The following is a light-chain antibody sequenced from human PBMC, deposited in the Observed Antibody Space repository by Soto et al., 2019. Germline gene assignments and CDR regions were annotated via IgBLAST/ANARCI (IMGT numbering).Light chain of an antibody. CDR1: RIDDAGYHF. Sequence: QSALTQRASVSGSPGQSITISCTGTRIDDAGYHFVSWYQQHPGQAPKLVIYDVTKRPSGVSNRFSGSKSGSTASLTISGLQAEDEADYYCSSYTSSNTLVFGNETKVTVL. V-gene: IGLV2-14*03. CDR3: SSYTSSNTLV. J-gene: IGLJ1*01. CDR2: DVT.